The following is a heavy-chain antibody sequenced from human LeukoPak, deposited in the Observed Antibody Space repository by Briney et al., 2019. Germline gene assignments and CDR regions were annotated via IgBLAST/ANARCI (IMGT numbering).Heavy chain of an antibody. D-gene: IGHD1-26*01. CDR1: GLTFRTYP. V-gene: IGHV3-23*01. CDR2: INGPCVTT. CDR3: AKRELGLGGSYYSDAFDI. Sequence: GGSLRLSCAASGLTFRTYPMSWVRQAPGKGLEWVSAINGPCVTTHYADSGKGRFTISRDNSKNTLYLQMNRLRVEDTAIYYCAKRELGLGGSYYSDAFDIWGQGTMVTVSS. J-gene: IGHJ3*02.